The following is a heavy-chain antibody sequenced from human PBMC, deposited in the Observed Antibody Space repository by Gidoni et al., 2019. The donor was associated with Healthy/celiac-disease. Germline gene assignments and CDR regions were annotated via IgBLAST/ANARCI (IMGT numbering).Heavy chain of an antibody. Sequence: QVQLVESGGGVVQPGRSLRLSCAASGFTFSSYGMHWVRQAPGKGLEWVAVIWYDGSNKYYADSVKGRFTISRDNSKNTLYLQMNSLRAEDTAVYYCARDWGGDYGESFDYWGQGTLVTVSS. CDR2: IWYDGSNK. D-gene: IGHD4-17*01. J-gene: IGHJ4*02. CDR3: ARDWGGDYGESFDY. V-gene: IGHV3-33*01. CDR1: GFTFSSYG.